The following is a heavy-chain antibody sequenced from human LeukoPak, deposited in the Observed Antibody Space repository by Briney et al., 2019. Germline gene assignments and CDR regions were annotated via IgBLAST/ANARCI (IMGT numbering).Heavy chain of an antibody. J-gene: IGHJ4*02. CDR2: ISSSSSTI. D-gene: IGHD4-23*01. CDR3: ARDWLRWSKYYFDY. Sequence: PGGSLRLSCAASGFTFSSYSMNWVRQAPGKGLEWVSYISSSSSTIYYADSVKGRFTISRDNAKNSLYLQMNSLRAEDTAVYYCARDWLRWSKYYFDYWGQGTLVTVSS. CDR1: GFTFSSYS. V-gene: IGHV3-48*01.